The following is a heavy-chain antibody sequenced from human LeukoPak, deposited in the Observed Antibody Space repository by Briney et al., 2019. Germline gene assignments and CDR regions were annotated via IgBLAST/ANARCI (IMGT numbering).Heavy chain of an antibody. CDR1: GFTFSNYL. Sequence: GGSLRLSCAASGFTFSNYLMHWVRQAPGKGLVWVAHINTDGSATTYGDAAKGRFTVSRDNANNTLSLEMNSLRVEDTAVYYCARGTAAAAEIDYWGQGTLVTVSS. CDR2: INTDGSAT. J-gene: IGHJ4*02. V-gene: IGHV3-74*01. D-gene: IGHD6-13*01. CDR3: ARGTAAAAEIDY.